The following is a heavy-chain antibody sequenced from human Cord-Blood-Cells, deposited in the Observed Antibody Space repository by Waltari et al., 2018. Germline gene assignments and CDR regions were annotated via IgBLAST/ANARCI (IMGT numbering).Heavy chain of an antibody. J-gene: IGHJ5*02. CDR3: ARDPDYCSSTSCYTS. CDR1: GFTVSSNY. D-gene: IGHD2-2*02. V-gene: IGHV3-53*02. Sequence: EVQLVETGGGLIQPGGSLRLSCAASGFTVSSNYMSWVRQAPGKGVEGVSGIYSGGSTYYADTVKGRFTISRDNSKNTLYLQMNSLRAEDTAVYYCARDPDYCSSTSCYTSWGQGPLVTVSS. CDR2: IYSGGST.